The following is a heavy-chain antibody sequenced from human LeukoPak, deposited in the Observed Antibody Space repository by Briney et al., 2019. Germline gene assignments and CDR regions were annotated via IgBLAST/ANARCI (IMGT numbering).Heavy chain of an antibody. CDR1: GFTVSSNY. V-gene: IGHV3-7*01. J-gene: IGHJ5*02. Sequence: GGSLRLSCAASGFTVSSNYMSWVRQAPGKGLEWVANIKQDGSEQYYVDSVKGRFTISRDNAKNSLYLQMNSLRVDDTAVYYCARGFEASPNWFDPWGQGTLVTVSS. CDR2: IKQDGSEQ. CDR3: ARGFEASPNWFDP.